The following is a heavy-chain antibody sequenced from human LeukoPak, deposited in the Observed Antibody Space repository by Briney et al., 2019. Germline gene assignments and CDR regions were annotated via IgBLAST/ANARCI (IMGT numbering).Heavy chain of an antibody. CDR3: AGLVGRYSSGLYYYYFDY. Sequence: GSLRLSCAASGFIFNKYAMNWVRQPPGKGLEWIGEMYLSGTTHSNPSVKSRVTISIDKSKNQFFLNLSSVTAADTAVYYCAGLVGRYSSGLYYYYFDYWGQGTLVTVSS. CDR1: GFIFNKYA. V-gene: IGHV4-4*02. J-gene: IGHJ4*02. CDR2: MYLSGTT. D-gene: IGHD3-22*01.